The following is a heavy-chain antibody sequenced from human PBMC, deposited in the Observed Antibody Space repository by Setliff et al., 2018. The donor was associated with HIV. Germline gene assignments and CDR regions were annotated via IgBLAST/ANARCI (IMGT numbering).Heavy chain of an antibody. J-gene: IGHJ4*02. Sequence: SSVKVSCKASGGTFGIYGISWVRQAPGQGLEWMGGTIPMFGTANYAQKFQGRVTITADESTNTGYMELSGLRFEDTAVYYCARESACSSTSCPKVLDYWGQGTLVTVSS. CDR2: TIPMFGTA. CDR3: ARESACSSTSCPKVLDY. CDR1: GGTFGIYG. V-gene: IGHV1-69*13. D-gene: IGHD2-2*01.